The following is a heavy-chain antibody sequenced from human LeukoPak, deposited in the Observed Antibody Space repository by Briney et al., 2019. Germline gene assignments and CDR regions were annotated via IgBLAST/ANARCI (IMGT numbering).Heavy chain of an antibody. CDR3: ARVSYSPYYYDSSGYYLDY. CDR2: IYYSGST. D-gene: IGHD3-22*01. V-gene: IGHV4-59*01. CDR1: GGSISSYY. J-gene: IGHJ4*02. Sequence: SETLSLTCTVSGGSISSYYWSWIRQPPGKGLEWIGYIYYSGSTNYNPSLKSRVTISVDTSKNQFSLKPSSVTAADTAVYYCARVSYSPYYYDSSGYYLDYWGQGTLVTVSS.